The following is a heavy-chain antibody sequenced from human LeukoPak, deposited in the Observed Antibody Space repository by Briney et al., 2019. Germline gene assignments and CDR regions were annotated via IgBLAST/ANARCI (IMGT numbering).Heavy chain of an antibody. Sequence: ASVKVSCKASGYTFTSYGISWVRQAPGQVLEWMGWISAYNGNTNYAQKLQGRVTMTTDTSTSTAYMELRSLRSDDTAVYYCARDSSGYYYGNSELDYWGQGTLVTVSS. CDR3: ARDSSGYYYGNSELDY. D-gene: IGHD3-22*01. CDR1: GYTFTSYG. CDR2: ISAYNGNT. V-gene: IGHV1-18*01. J-gene: IGHJ4*02.